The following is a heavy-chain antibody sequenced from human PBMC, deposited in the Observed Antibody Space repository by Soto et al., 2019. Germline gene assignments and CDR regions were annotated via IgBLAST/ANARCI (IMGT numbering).Heavy chain of an antibody. CDR2: IYPSGRSP. J-gene: IGHJ3*02. CDR3: ARDEKGDDSGGNGLGDAFDI. D-gene: IGHD4-17*01. Sequence: ASVKVSCKASGYTFTSYYMHWVRQAPGQGLEWMGIIYPSGRSPIYAQKFQGRVTMTRDTSTSTVYMELSSLRSEDTAVYYCARDEKGDDSGGNGLGDAFDIWGQGTMVTVSS. V-gene: IGHV1-46*01. CDR1: GYTFTSYY.